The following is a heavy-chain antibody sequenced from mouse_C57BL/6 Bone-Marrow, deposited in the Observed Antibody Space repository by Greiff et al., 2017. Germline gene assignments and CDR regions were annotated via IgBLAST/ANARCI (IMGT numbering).Heavy chain of an antibody. Sequence: VQLQQPGAELVKPGASVKLSCKASGYTFTSYWMHWVKQRPGQGLEWIGMIHPNSGSTNYNEKFKSKATLTVDKSSSTAYMQLSSLTSEDSAVYYCARRDGSSEGYFDVWGTGTTVTVSS. J-gene: IGHJ1*03. D-gene: IGHD1-1*01. CDR1: GYTFTSYW. CDR2: IHPNSGST. V-gene: IGHV1-64*01. CDR3: ARRDGSSEGYFDV.